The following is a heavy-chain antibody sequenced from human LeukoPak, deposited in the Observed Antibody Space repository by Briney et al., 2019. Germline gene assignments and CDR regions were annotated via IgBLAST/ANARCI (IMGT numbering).Heavy chain of an antibody. CDR2: IYHSGST. CDR3: ARDPGYSGYEPYGIDY. V-gene: IGHV4-38-2*02. J-gene: IGHJ4*02. D-gene: IGHD5-12*01. Sequence: PSETLSLTCTVSGYSISSGYYWGWIRQPPGKGLEWIGSIYHSGSTYYNPSLKSRVTISVDTSKNQFSLKLSSVTAADTAVYYCARDPGYSGYEPYGIDYWGQGTLVTVSS. CDR1: GYSISSGYY.